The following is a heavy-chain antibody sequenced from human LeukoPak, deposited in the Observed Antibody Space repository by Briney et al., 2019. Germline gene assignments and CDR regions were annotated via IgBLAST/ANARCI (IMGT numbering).Heavy chain of an antibody. J-gene: IGHJ3*02. Sequence: PGESLKISCKGSGYSFTSYWIGWVRQMPGKGLEWVSAISGSGGSTYYADSVKGRFTISSDNSKNTLYLQMNSLRAEDTAVYYCAKRRTDSLKGAFDIWGQGTMVTVSS. CDR3: AKRRTDSLKGAFDI. CDR2: ISGSGGST. CDR1: GYSFTSYW. D-gene: IGHD2-2*01. V-gene: IGHV3-23*01.